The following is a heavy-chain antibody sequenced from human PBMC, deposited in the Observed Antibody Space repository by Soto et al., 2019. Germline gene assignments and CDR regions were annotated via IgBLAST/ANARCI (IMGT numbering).Heavy chain of an antibody. CDR3: ARLYGVPAAMSYWYFDL. J-gene: IGHJ2*01. CDR1: GGSISSSSYY. Sequence: QLQLQESGPGLVKPSETLSLTCTVSGGSISSSSYYWGWIRQPPGKGLEWIGSIYYSGSTYYNPSLKSRVTISVDTSKNQFSLKLSSVTAADTAVYYCARLYGVPAAMSYWYFDLWGRGILVTVSS. D-gene: IGHD2-2*01. V-gene: IGHV4-39*01. CDR2: IYYSGST.